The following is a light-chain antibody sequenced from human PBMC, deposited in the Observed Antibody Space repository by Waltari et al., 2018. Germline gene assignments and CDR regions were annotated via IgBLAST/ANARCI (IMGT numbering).Light chain of an antibody. V-gene: IGKV1-39*01. Sequence: DIQMTQSPSSLYASVGDRVNITCRASENVNNYLNWYQQKPGKAPKLLIYKASTLQSRVPSRFSGSGSGADYTFTISSLQSEDVATYYCQHNYGTPPTFGQGTKVEIK. J-gene: IGKJ1*01. CDR2: KAS. CDR3: QHNYGTPPT. CDR1: ENVNNY.